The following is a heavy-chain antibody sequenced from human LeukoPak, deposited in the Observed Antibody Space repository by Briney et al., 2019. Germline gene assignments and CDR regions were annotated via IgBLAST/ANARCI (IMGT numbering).Heavy chain of an antibody. CDR2: MNPNSGNT. CDR3: ARAYDAGSGYPPAKYFDY. Sequence: ASVKVSCKASGYTFTTYGISWVRQAPGQGLEWRGWMNPNSGNTGYAQKFQGRVTMTRDTSINTAYMELSRLRSDDTATYYCARAYDAGSGYPPAKYFDYWGQGTLVTVSS. D-gene: IGHD3-22*01. V-gene: IGHV1-8*02. J-gene: IGHJ4*02. CDR1: GYTFTTYG.